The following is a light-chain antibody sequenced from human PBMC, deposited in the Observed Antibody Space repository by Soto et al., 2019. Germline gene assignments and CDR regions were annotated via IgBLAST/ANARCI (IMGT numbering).Light chain of an antibody. CDR2: DAS. V-gene: IGKV1-39*01. CDR3: QQSYSSPPT. J-gene: IGKJ1*01. Sequence: DIQMTQSPPALSASVGDRVTITCRASQNIDSYLNWYQQKPGKAPELLIYDASSLQSGVPSRFSGSGSGTDFTLTISSLQPEDCAVFYCQQSYSSPPTFGQGTKVEIK. CDR1: QNIDSY.